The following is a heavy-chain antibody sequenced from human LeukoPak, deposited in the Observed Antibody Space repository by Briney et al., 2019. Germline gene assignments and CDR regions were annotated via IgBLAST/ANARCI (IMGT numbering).Heavy chain of an antibody. Sequence: PGGSLRLSCAASGFTFDDYAMHWVRQAPGKGLEWVAGITWNSDNIDYAESVRGRFTISRDNAKNSLYLQMNSLRAEDTALYYCAKDTLSGHGGAGSYYDYWGQGTLVTVSS. D-gene: IGHD3-16*01. CDR1: GFTFDDYA. J-gene: IGHJ4*02. CDR2: ITWNSDNI. CDR3: AKDTLSGHGGAGSYYDY. V-gene: IGHV3-9*01.